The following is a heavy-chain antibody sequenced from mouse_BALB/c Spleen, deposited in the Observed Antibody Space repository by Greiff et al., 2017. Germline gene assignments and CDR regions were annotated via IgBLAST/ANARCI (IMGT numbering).Heavy chain of an antibody. CDR2: ILAGGST. V-gene: IGHV2-9*02. J-gene: IGHJ3*01. D-gene: IGHD2-3*01. Sequence: VQLQQSGPGLVAPSQSLSITCTVSGFSLTSYGVHWVRQPPGKGLEWLGVILAGGSTNYNSALMSRLSISKDNSKSQVFLKMNSLQTDDTAMYYCARDYNGYYEAWFAYWGQGTLVTGSA. CDR3: ARDYNGYYEAWFAY. CDR1: GFSLTSYG.